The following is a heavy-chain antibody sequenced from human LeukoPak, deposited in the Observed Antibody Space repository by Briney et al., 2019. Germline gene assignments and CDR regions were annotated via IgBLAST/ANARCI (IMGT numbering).Heavy chain of an antibody. V-gene: IGHV1-8*03. CDR3: ARGITMVRSFSAWFDP. CDR1: GYTFTGYY. CDR2: MNPNSGNT. J-gene: IGHJ5*02. D-gene: IGHD3-10*01. Sequence: GASVKVSCKASGYTFTGYYMHWVRQAPGQGLEWMGWMNPNSGNTGYAQKFQGRVTITRNTSISTAYMELSSLRSEDTAVYYCARGITMVRSFSAWFDPWGQGTLVTVSS.